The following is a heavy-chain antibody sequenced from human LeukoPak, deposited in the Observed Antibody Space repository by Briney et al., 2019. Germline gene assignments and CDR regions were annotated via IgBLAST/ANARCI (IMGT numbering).Heavy chain of an antibody. D-gene: IGHD6-19*01. V-gene: IGHV3-43*02. CDR3: ARESESSGWYDY. J-gene: IGHJ4*02. Sequence: GGSLRLSCAAPGFMFHDYAIHWVRQAPGKGLEWVSLISGDGGSTFYADSVKGRFTISRDNSKNSPYLQMNSLRSDDTALYYCARESESSGWYDYGGQGTLVTVSS. CDR1: GFMFHDYA. CDR2: ISGDGGST.